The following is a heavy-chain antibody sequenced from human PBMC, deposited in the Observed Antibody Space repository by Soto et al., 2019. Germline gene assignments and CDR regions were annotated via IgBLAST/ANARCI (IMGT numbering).Heavy chain of an antibody. CDR3: AREVLAIRGKIGGGMDV. J-gene: IGHJ6*02. Sequence: PSETLSLTCAVSGGSISSGGYSWSWIRQPPGKGLEWIGYIYHSGSTYYNPSLKSRVTISVDRSKNQFSLKLSSVTAADTAVYYCAREVLAIRGKIGGGMDVWGQGTTVTVSS. CDR1: GGSISSGGYS. D-gene: IGHD3-10*01. V-gene: IGHV4-30-2*01. CDR2: IYHSGST.